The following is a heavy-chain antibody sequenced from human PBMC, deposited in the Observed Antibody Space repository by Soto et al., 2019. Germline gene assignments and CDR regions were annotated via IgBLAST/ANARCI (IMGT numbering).Heavy chain of an antibody. CDR1: GFTFSSYW. V-gene: IGHV3-74*01. D-gene: IGHD6-13*01. J-gene: IGHJ5*02. Sequence: EVQLVESGGGLVQPGGSLRLSCAASGFTFSSYWMHWVRQAPGKGLVWVSRINSDGSITSYADSVKGRFTISRDNAKNTLYLQMNSLRAEDTAVYYCARVGYSSSWYPRNWFDPWGQGTLVTVSS. CDR3: ARVGYSSSWYPRNWFDP. CDR2: INSDGSIT.